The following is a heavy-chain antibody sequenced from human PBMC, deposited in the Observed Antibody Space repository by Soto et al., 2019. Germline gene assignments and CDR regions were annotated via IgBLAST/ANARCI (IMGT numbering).Heavy chain of an antibody. Sequence: PGGSLRLSCAASGFTFSSYDMHWVRQATGKGLEWVSAIGTAGDTYYPGSVKGRFTISRENAKNSLYLQMNSLRAGDTAVYYCAXGSGYDSDYYYYGMDVWGQGTTVTVSS. CDR2: IGTAGDT. V-gene: IGHV3-13*04. CDR1: GFTFSSYD. J-gene: IGHJ6*02. CDR3: AXGSGYDSDYYYYGMDV. D-gene: IGHD5-12*01.